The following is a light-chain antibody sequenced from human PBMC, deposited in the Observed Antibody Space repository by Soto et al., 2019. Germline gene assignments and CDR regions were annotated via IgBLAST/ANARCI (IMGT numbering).Light chain of an antibody. J-gene: IGLJ2*01. Sequence: QSALTQPASVSGSPGQSITISCTGTSSDVGGYNFVSWYQQHPDKAPKLIIYEVSNRPSGVSNRFSASKSGNTASLTISGLQPEDEAEYYCSSYTTSGTLVFGGGTKVTVL. V-gene: IGLV2-14*01. CDR3: SSYTTSGTLV. CDR2: EVS. CDR1: SSDVGGYNF.